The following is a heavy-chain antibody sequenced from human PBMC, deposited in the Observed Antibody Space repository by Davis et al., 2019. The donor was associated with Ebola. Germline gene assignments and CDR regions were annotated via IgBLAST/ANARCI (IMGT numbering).Heavy chain of an antibody. V-gene: IGHV3-23*01. J-gene: IGHJ4*02. D-gene: IGHD3-22*01. CDR3: AKVSRITMIVVVIPLSFDY. Sequence: GESLKISCAASGFTFSSYAMSWVRQAPGKGLEWVSAISGSGGSTYYADSVKGRFTISRDNSKNTLYLQMNSLRAEDTAVYYCAKVSRITMIVVVIPLSFDYWGQGTLVTVSS. CDR1: GFTFSSYA. CDR2: ISGSGGST.